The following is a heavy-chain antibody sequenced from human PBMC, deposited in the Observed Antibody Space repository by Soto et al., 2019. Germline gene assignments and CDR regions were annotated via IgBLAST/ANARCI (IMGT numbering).Heavy chain of an antibody. CDR2: ISWNSGTT. CDR1: GFTFDNSA. D-gene: IGHD2-8*01. CDR3: AKDVRDLWWGGGYFEN. J-gene: IGHJ4*02. Sequence: EVQLVESGGDLVQPGRSLRLSCAASGFTFDNSAMHWVRQVPGKAPEWVSGISWNSGTTGYADSVKGRFTISRDSARNSLYLQMNSLRPEDTALYYCAKDVRDLWWGGGYFENWGQGTPVTVSS. V-gene: IGHV3-9*01.